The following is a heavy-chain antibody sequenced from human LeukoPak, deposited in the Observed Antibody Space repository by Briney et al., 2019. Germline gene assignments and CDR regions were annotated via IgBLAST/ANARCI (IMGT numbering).Heavy chain of an antibody. Sequence: PSQTLSLTCTVSGGSISSGSYYWSWIRQPAGNGLEWIGRIYTSGSTNYNPSLKSRVTISVDTSKNQFSLKLSSVTAADTAVYYCARDRTIFGVVDAFDIWGQGTMVTVSS. D-gene: IGHD3-3*01. CDR3: ARDRTIFGVVDAFDI. V-gene: IGHV4-61*02. CDR2: IYTSGST. CDR1: GGSISSGSYY. J-gene: IGHJ3*02.